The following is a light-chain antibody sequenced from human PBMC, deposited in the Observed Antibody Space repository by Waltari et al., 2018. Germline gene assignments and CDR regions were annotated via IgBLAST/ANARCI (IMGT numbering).Light chain of an antibody. CDR2: GNT. CDR1: SSDIGDNY. J-gene: IGLJ1*01. CDR3: AAWDDNLLYV. Sequence: QSVLTQPPSASGTPGQRVTISCSGSSSDIGDNYVYWYKQLPGTAPKLLIYGNTPRPSGVPDRFSGSKSGTSASLASSDLRSEDEADYYCAAWDDNLLYVFGTGTKVTVL. V-gene: IGLV1-47*01.